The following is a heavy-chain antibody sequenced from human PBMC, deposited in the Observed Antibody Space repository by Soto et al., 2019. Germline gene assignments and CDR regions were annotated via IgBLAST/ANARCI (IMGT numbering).Heavy chain of an antibody. CDR2: ISGWGTDT. V-gene: IGHV3-23*01. CDR1: GFTFKNFG. CDR3: VRRGRVKGFDS. J-gene: IGHJ3*02. Sequence: EVQLLESGVGLLQPGGSLRLSCAASGFTFKNFGMSWVRQAPGKGLEWFSAISGWGTDTDKAESVKGRFTISRDNSKNTMSMQMNSLRAEDTAVYYCVRRGRVKGFDSWGQGTMVTVSS.